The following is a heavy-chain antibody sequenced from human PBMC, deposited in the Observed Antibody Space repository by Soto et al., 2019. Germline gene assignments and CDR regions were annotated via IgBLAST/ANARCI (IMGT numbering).Heavy chain of an antibody. D-gene: IGHD2-2*01. CDR3: ARDQLGYCTTTTCYNGLDP. Sequence: SETLSLTCIVSGGSISSYYWSWIRQPPGKGLEWIGYVHYSGSTNYNSSLKSRVTISVGMSKNQFSLRLRSVTAADTAVYYCARDQLGYCTTTTCYNGLDPWGQGTLVTVSS. V-gene: IGHV4-59*01. J-gene: IGHJ5*02. CDR1: GGSISSYY. CDR2: VHYSGST.